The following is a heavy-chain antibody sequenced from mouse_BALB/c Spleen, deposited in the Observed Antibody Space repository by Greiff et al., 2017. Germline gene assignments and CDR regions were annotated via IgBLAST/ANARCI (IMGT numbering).Heavy chain of an antibody. CDR3: ARALSGYSSNYYAMDY. D-gene: IGHD1-1*01. Sequence: VHLVESGPGLVAPSQSLSITCTVSGFSLTSYGVHWVRQPPGKGLEWLGVIWAGGSTNYNSALMSRLSISKDNSKSQVFLKMNSLQTDDTAMYYCARALSGYSSNYYAMDYWGQGTSVTVSS. CDR2: IWAGGST. V-gene: IGHV2-9*02. J-gene: IGHJ4*01. CDR1: GFSLTSYG.